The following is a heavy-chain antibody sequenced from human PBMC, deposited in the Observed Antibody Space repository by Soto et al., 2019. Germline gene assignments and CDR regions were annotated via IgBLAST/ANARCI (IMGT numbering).Heavy chain of an antibody. Sequence: QLQLQESGPGLVKPSETLSLTCTVSGGSISSSSYYWGWIRQPPGKGLEWIGSIYYSGSTYYNPSLKSRVTISVDTSKNQFSLKLSSVTAADTAVYYCARSGLYDFWSGPQSNWFDPWGQRTLVTVSS. CDR2: IYYSGST. D-gene: IGHD3-3*01. CDR1: GGSISSSSYY. J-gene: IGHJ5*02. CDR3: ARSGLYDFWSGPQSNWFDP. V-gene: IGHV4-39*01.